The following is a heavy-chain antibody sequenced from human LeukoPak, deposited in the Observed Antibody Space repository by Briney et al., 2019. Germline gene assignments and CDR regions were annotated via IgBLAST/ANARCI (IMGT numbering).Heavy chain of an antibody. J-gene: IGHJ4*02. CDR3: ARVRWGPGGIDY. CDR1: GYTFTSYY. Sequence: ASVKVSCKASGYTFTSYYMHWVRQAPGQGFEWMGIINPSGGSTSYAQKFQGRVTMTRDTSTSTVYMELSSLRSEDTAVYYCARVRWGPGGIDYWGQGTLVTVSS. CDR2: INPSGGST. V-gene: IGHV1-46*01. D-gene: IGHD7-27*01.